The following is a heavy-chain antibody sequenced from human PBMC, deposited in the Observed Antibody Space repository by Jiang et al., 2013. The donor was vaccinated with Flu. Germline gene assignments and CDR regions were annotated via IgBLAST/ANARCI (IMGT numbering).Heavy chain of an antibody. D-gene: IGHD2-15*01. J-gene: IGHJ5*02. CDR2: IYYTGSA. CDR1: GGSIGGYY. CDR3: ARLQCSDGSCLDGS. Sequence: LLKPSETLSLTCTVSGGSIGGYYWSWIRQPPGKGLEWIGYIYYTGSAVYNPSLKSRVAISVDMSKNQSSLKLSSVTAADTAVYYCARLQCSDGSCLDGSWGRGTL. V-gene: IGHV4-59*01.